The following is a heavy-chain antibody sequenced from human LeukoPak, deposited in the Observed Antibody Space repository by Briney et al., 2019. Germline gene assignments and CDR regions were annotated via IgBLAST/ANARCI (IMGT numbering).Heavy chain of an antibody. Sequence: GRSLRLSCAASGFTFSSYGMHWVRQAPGKGLEWVAVISYDGSNKYYADSVKGRFTISRDNSKNTLYLQMNSLRAEDTAVYYCAKNGYDSSGYYSKHFDYWGQGTLVTVSS. CDR3: AKNGYDSSGYYSKHFDY. CDR1: GFTFSSYG. D-gene: IGHD3-22*01. J-gene: IGHJ4*02. CDR2: ISYDGSNK. V-gene: IGHV3-30*18.